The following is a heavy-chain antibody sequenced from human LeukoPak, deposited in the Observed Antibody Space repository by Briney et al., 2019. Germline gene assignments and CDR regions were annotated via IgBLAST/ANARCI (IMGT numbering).Heavy chain of an antibody. V-gene: IGHV4-39*01. CDR1: GGSVSGSTYY. CDR2: IYYSGST. D-gene: IGHD3-9*01. CDR3: ARLSKGRFFDYIFDY. J-gene: IGHJ4*02. Sequence: PSETLSLTCTVSGGSVSGSTYYWGWIRQPPGKGLEWIGNIYYSGSTYYNPSLTSRVTMSVDTSNNQFSLKMHSVTAADTAVYYCARLSKGRFFDYIFDYWGQGTLVTVSS.